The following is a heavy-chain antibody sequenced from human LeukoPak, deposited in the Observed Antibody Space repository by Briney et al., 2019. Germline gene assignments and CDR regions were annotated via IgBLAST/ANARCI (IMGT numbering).Heavy chain of an antibody. V-gene: IGHV3-23*01. CDR2: ISGSGGST. Sequence: GGSLRLSCAAPGFTFSSYAMSWVRQAPGKGLEWVSAISGSGGSTYYADSVKGRFTISRDNSKNTLYLQMNSLGAEDTAVYYCAKCPSSGSYRRGDYWGQGTLVTVSS. CDR1: GFTFSSYA. CDR3: AKCPSSGSYRRGDY. D-gene: IGHD1-26*01. J-gene: IGHJ4*02.